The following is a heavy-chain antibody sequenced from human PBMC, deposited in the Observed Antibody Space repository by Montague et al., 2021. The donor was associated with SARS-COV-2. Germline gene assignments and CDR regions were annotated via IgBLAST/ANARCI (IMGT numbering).Heavy chain of an antibody. Sequence: SLRLSCAASGFTFSSYAMHWVRQAPGKGLEWVAVISYDGSNKYYADSVKGRFTISRDNSKNTLYLQMNSLRAEDTAVYYCAREDPIQAFDIWGQGTMVTVSP. V-gene: IGHV3-30-3*01. CDR1: GFTFSSYA. CDR3: AREDPIQAFDI. J-gene: IGHJ3*02. D-gene: IGHD5-18*01. CDR2: ISYDGSNK.